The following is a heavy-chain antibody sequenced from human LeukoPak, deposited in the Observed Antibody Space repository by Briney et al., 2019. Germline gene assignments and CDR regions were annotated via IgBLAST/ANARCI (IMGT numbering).Heavy chain of an antibody. V-gene: IGHV4-39*01. CDR3: ARRHLYGDYLNWFDP. CDR2: IYYSGST. J-gene: IGHJ5*02. D-gene: IGHD4-17*01. Sequence: SEALSLTCTVSGGSISSSSYYWGWIRQPPGKGLEWIGSIYYSGSTYYNPSLKSRVTISVDTSKNQFSLKLNSVTAADTAVYYCARRHLYGDYLNWFDPWGQGTLVTVSS. CDR1: GGSISSSSYY.